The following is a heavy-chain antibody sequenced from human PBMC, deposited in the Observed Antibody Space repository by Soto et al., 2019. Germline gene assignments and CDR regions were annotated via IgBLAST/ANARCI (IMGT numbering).Heavy chain of an antibody. CDR1: GGSLTKYY. CDR3: ARDNNDFWSLYPLAFDY. Sequence: QVQLQESGPGLVKPSETLSLTCTFSGGSLTKYYWRWIRQPTGKGLEWIGSISTSGNVVTKASLRSRLTMSINTSKNQFSLRLTSVTAADMAVYYCARDNNDFWSLYPLAFDYWGQGALVTVSS. CDR2: ISTSGNV. J-gene: IGHJ4*02. V-gene: IGHV4-4*07. D-gene: IGHD3-3*01.